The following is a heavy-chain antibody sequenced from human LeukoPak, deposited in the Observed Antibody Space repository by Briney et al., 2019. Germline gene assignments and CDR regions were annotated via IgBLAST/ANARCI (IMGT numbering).Heavy chain of an antibody. CDR2: INYSGNA. Sequence: SETLSLTCTVSGGSISTYYWSRIRQPPGKGLEWIGYINYSGNAHYNPSLKSRVTISVDTSKNQFSLKLSSVTAADTAVYVCARRGCSGGNCSPGWFDPWGQGTLVTVSS. CDR1: GGSISTYY. D-gene: IGHD2-15*01. J-gene: IGHJ5*02. V-gene: IGHV4-59*08. CDR3: ARRGCSGGNCSPGWFDP.